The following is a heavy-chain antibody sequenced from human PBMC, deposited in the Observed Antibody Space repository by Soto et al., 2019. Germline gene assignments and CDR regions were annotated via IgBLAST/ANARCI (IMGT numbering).Heavy chain of an antibody. CDR2: IYYSGST. J-gene: IGHJ4*02. CDR1: GGSISSSSYY. V-gene: IGHV4-39*01. D-gene: IGHD3-22*01. Sequence: TSETLSLTCTVSGGSISSSSYYWGWIRQPPGKGLEWIRNIYYSGSTYYNPSLKSRVTISVDTSKNQFSLKLSSVTAADTAVYYCARIGGVVVINSSFDYWGQGTLVTVS. CDR3: ARIGGVVVINSSFDY.